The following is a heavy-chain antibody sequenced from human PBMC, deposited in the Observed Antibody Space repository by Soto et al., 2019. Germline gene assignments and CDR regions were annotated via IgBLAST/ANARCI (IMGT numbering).Heavy chain of an antibody. CDR1: GFTFDDYA. D-gene: IGHD3-10*01. CDR3: EKDGSGSYDY. V-gene: IGHV3-9*01. J-gene: IGHJ4*02. Sequence: GGSLRLSCAASGFTFDDYAMHWVRQAPGKGLEWVSGISWNSGSIGYADSVKGRFTISRDNAKNSLYLQMNSLRAEDTALYYCEKDGSGSYDYWGQGTLVTV. CDR2: ISWNSGSI.